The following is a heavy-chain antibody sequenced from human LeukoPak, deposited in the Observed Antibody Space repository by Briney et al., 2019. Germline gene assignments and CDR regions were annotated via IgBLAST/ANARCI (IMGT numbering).Heavy chain of an antibody. CDR3: AKDHYVSGRYDAFDI. V-gene: IGHV3-23*01. CDR1: RFTFSSYA. Sequence: GGSLRLSCAASRFTFSSYAMSWVSQAPGEGLEWVSSITTGGGSTYYADSVKGRFTISRDNAKNTLYLQMNSLRAEDTAVYYCAKDHYVSGRYDAFDIWGQGTMVTVSS. J-gene: IGHJ3*02. CDR2: ITTGGGST. D-gene: IGHD3-10*01.